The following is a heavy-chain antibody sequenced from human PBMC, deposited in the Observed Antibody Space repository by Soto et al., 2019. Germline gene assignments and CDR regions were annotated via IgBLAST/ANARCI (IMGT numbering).Heavy chain of an antibody. V-gene: IGHV3-23*01. Sequence: SLRLSCTASVLIFNNYAMSWVRQTPCRVLQFFSGISGSGDSTYYADSVKGRFTISRDNSKNTLYLQMNSLRAEDTTLYYCASRNYYASGSYYWYYFDYWSQGTLVTVSS. J-gene: IGHJ4*02. CDR1: VLIFNNYA. CDR3: ASRNYYASGSYYWYYFDY. CDR2: ISGSGDST. D-gene: IGHD3-10*01.